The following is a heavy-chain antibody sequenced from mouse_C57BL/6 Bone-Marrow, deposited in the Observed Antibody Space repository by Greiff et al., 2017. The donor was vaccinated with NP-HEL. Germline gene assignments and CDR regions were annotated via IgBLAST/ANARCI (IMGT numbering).Heavy chain of an antibody. J-gene: IGHJ3*01. CDR3: ARSLTGVFAY. CDR2: IDPSDSYT. V-gene: IGHV1-50*01. Sequence: QAQLQQPGAELVKPGASVKLSCKASGYTFTSYWMQWVKQRPGQGLEWIGEIDPSDSYTNYNQKFKGKATLTVDTSSSTAYMQLSSLTSEDSAVYYCARSLTGVFAYWGQGTLVTVSA. D-gene: IGHD4-1*01. CDR1: GYTFTSYW.